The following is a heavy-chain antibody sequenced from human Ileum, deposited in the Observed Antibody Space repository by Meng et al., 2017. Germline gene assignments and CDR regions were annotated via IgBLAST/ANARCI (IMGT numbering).Heavy chain of an antibody. D-gene: IGHD2-21*02. CDR1: GGTFNTYA. V-gene: IGHV1-69*01. CDR2: IIPIFDTP. J-gene: IGHJ4*02. Sequence: QVQVVQSGGEVKKPRSSVKVSWKVSGGTFNTYAISWVRQAPGQGLEWMGGIIPIFDTPNYAQKFQDRVTITADASTSTTYMELNGLMSEDTALYYCARGAVVATTYYFDSWGQGTLVTVSS. CDR3: ARGAVVATTYYFDS.